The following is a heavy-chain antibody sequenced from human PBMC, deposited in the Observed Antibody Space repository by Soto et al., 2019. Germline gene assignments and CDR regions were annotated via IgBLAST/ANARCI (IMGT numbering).Heavy chain of an antibody. V-gene: IGHV3-15*07. CDR3: TTVGYCISTSCRVRGP. CDR1: GFTFSSYN. D-gene: IGHD2-2*01. J-gene: IGHJ5*02. CDR2: IKSKTDGGTT. Sequence: GGSLRLSCAASGFTFSSYNMNWVRQAPGKGLEWVGRIKSKTDGGTTDYAAPVKGRFTISRDDSKNTLYLQMNSLKTEDTAVYYCTTVGYCISTSCRVRGPWGQGTLVTVSS.